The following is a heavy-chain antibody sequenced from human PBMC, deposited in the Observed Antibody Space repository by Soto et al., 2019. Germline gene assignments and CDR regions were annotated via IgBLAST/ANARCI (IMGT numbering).Heavy chain of an antibody. V-gene: IGHV1-46*01. CDR1: GYTFTSYY. CDR2: INPSGGST. Sequence: GASVKVSCKASGYTFTSYYMHWVRQAPGQGLEWMGIINPSGGSTSYAQKFQGRVTMTRDTSTSTVYMELSSLGSEDTAVYYCAEDRPRRTSGYFFDYWGQGTPVTVSS. D-gene: IGHD1-1*01. J-gene: IGHJ4*02. CDR3: AEDRPRRTSGYFFDY.